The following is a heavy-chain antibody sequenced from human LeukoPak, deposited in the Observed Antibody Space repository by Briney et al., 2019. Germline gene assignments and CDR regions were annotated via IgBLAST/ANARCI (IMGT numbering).Heavy chain of an antibody. V-gene: IGHV4-30-4*02. J-gene: IGHJ2*01. CDR2: IYYSGST. D-gene: IGHD5/OR15-5a*01. CDR3: ARDNRIVSRLDWYFDL. CDR1: GGSISSGDYY. Sequence: PSETLSRTCTVSGGSISSGDYYWSWIRHPPGKGLEWIGYIYYSGSTYYNPSLNSRVTMSVDTSKNQFCLKLSSVTAADTAVYYCARDNRIVSRLDWYFDLWGRGTLVTVSS.